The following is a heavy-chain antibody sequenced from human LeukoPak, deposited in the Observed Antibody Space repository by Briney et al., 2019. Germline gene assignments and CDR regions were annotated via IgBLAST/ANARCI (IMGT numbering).Heavy chain of an antibody. D-gene: IGHD5-12*01. Sequence: QPGGSLRLSCAASGFTFSSYEMNWVRQAPGKGLEWVSYISSSGSTIYYADSVKGRFTISRDNAKNSLYLQMNSLRTEDTALYYCAKGLSWVATNNQWGQLNYWGQGTLVTVSS. CDR1: GFTFSSYE. V-gene: IGHV3-48*03. CDR3: AKGLSWVATNNQWGQLNY. CDR2: ISSSGSTI. J-gene: IGHJ4*02.